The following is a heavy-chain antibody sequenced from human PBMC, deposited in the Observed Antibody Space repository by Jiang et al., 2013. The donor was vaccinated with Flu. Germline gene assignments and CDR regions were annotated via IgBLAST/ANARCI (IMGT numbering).Heavy chain of an antibody. Sequence: VTMTRDTSTSTVYMELSSLRSEDTAVYYCARDADYGSGGYYFDYWGQGTLVTVSS. CDR3: ARDADYGSGGYYFDY. J-gene: IGHJ4*02. D-gene: IGHD3-10*01. V-gene: IGHV1-46*01.